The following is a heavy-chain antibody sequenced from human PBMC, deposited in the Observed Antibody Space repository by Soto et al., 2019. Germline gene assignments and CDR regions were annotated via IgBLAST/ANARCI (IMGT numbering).Heavy chain of an antibody. Sequence: EVQLLESGGDLVQPGGSLRLVCAASGFTFSNSGMRWVRQAPGQGLEWVSSIGPSGNTYYSDAVKGRFTISRDISKNTLFLQMDCLRAEDTATYYCAKLLHNSYYNVMDVWGQGTTVTVSS. J-gene: IGHJ6*02. V-gene: IGHV3-23*01. CDR3: AKLLHNSYYNVMDV. CDR2: IGPSGNT. D-gene: IGHD4-4*01. CDR1: GFTFSNSG.